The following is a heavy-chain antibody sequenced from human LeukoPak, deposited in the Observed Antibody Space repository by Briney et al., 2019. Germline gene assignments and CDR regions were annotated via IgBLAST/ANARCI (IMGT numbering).Heavy chain of an antibody. CDR1: GGTFSSYA. CDR3: ARDQGWSSSWQGGFYYGMDV. J-gene: IGHJ6*02. CDR2: IIPIFGTA. V-gene: IGHV1-69*13. Sequence: GASVKVSCKASGGTFSSYAISWVRQAPGQGLEWMGGIIPIFGTANYAQKFQGRVTITADESTSTAYMELSSLRSEDTAVYYCARDQGWSSSWQGGFYYGMDVWGQGTTVTVSS. D-gene: IGHD6-13*01.